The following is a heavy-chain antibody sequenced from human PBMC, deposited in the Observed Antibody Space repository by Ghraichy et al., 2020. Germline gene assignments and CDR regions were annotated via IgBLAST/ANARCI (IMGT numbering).Heavy chain of an antibody. CDR2: ISWDGGST. CDR1: GFTFDDYT. J-gene: IGHJ4*02. CDR3: AKDRGHGHYFDY. D-gene: IGHD3-10*01. Sequence: GGSLRLSCAASGFTFDDYTMHWVRQAPGKGLEWVSLISWDGGSTYYADSVKGRFTISRDNSKNSLYLQMNSLRTEDTALYYCAKDRGHGHYFDYWGQGTLVTVPS. V-gene: IGHV3-43*01.